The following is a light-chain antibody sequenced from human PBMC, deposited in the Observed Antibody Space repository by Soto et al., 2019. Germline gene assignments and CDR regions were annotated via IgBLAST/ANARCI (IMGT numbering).Light chain of an antibody. CDR2: DAS. Sequence: EIVLTQSPATLSLSPGERATLSCRASQSVNSYLAWYQQKPGQAPRLLIYDASNRVTGIPARFSGSGSGTDFTLTISSREPEDIAIYYCQQRRNWPLYTFGQGTKLEIK. CDR1: QSVNSY. J-gene: IGKJ2*01. V-gene: IGKV3-11*01. CDR3: QQRRNWPLYT.